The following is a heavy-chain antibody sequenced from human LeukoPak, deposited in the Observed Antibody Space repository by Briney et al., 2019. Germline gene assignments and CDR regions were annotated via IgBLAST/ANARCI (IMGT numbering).Heavy chain of an antibody. V-gene: IGHV3-20*04. Sequence: GGSLRLSCAASGFTFSSYAMSWVRQAPGKGLEWVSGINWNGGRAGHADSVKGRFTISRDNAKNSLFLQMNSLRAEDTALYYCARDRGGSYMYFQDWGQGTLVTVSS. J-gene: IGHJ1*01. D-gene: IGHD1-26*01. CDR2: INWNGGRA. CDR1: GFTFSSYA. CDR3: ARDRGGSYMYFQD.